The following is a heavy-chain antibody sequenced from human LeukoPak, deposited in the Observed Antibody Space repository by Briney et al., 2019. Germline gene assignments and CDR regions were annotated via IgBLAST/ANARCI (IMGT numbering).Heavy chain of an antibody. V-gene: IGHV4-30-2*01. Sequence: PSETLSLTCTVSGGSISSGGYYWSWIRQPPGKGLEWIGYIYHSGSTYYNPSLKSRVTISVDTSKNQFSLKLSSVTAADTAVYYCARGSHIAVAGTSIFDYWGQGTLVTVSS. CDR2: IYHSGST. J-gene: IGHJ4*02. CDR3: ARGSHIAVAGTSIFDY. CDR1: GGSISSGGYY. D-gene: IGHD6-19*01.